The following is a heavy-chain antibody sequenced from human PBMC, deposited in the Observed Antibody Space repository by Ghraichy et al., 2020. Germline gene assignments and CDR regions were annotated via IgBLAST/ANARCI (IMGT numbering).Heavy chain of an antibody. V-gene: IGHV3-11*01. J-gene: IGHJ4*02. CDR3: AREGRGYDFDY. D-gene: IGHD5-12*01. CDR1: GFTFSDYY. CDR2: ISSSGSTI. Sequence: GESLNISFAASGFTFSDYYMSWIRQAPGKGLEWVSYISSSGSTIYYADSVKGRFTISRDNAKNSLYLQMNSLRAEDTAVYYCAREGRGYDFDYWGQGTLVTVSS.